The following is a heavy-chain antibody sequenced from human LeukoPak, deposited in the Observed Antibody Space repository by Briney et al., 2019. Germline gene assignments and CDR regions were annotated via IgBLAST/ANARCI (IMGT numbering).Heavy chain of an antibody. CDR3: TPYRDRNWFDP. D-gene: IGHD5-24*01. Sequence: GGSLRLSCAASGFTFSGSALHWVRQASGKGLEWVGRISSKANSYATTYAASVNGRFTISRDDSKNTAYLQMNSLKTEDTAVYYCTPYRDRNWFDPWGQETLVTVSS. V-gene: IGHV3-73*01. J-gene: IGHJ5*02. CDR1: GFTFSGSA. CDR2: ISSKANSYAT.